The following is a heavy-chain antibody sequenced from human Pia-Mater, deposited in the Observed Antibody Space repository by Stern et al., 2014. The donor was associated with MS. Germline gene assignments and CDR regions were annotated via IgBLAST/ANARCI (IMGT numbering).Heavy chain of an antibody. Sequence: VQLVESGAEVKKPGASVKVSCKASGYTFTSYGISWVRQAPGQGLEWMGWISAYNGNQNYAQKLPGRVTMTNTPYKRTASMDRRSLRSDDPAVYYGARDSGYSSSWYPWYLDYWGQGTLVTVSS. J-gene: IGHJ4*02. CDR3: ARDSGYSSSWYPWYLDY. CDR1: GYTFTSYG. CDR2: ISAYNGNQ. V-gene: IGHV1-18*01. D-gene: IGHD6-13*01.